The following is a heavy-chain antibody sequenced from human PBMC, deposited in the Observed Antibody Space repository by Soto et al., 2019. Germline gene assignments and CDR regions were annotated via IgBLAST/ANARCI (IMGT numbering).Heavy chain of an antibody. D-gene: IGHD3-16*02. CDR3: VKGWITFGGVIVSPPFDY. V-gene: IGHV3-23*01. Sequence: EVQLLESGGGLVQPGGSLRLSCAASGFTFSSYAMSWVRQAPGKGLEWVSAISGSGGSTYYADSVKGRFTISRDNSKNTLYLQMNSLRAEDTAVYYCVKGWITFGGVIVSPPFDYWGQGTLVTVSS. CDR2: ISGSGGST. J-gene: IGHJ4*02. CDR1: GFTFSSYA.